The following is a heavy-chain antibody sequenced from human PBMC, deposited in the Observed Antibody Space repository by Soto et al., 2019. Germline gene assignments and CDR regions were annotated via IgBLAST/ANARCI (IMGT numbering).Heavy chain of an antibody. V-gene: IGHV3-21*01. CDR2: ISSSSSYI. CDR3: ARDEGTGRPLDY. D-gene: IGHD1-1*01. Sequence: PGGSLRLSCAASGFTFSSYSMNWVRQAPGKVLEWVSSISSSSSYIYYADSVKGRFTISRDNANNSLYLQMNSLRAEDTAVYYCARDEGTGRPLDYWGQGTLVNVSS. CDR1: GFTFSSYS. J-gene: IGHJ4*02.